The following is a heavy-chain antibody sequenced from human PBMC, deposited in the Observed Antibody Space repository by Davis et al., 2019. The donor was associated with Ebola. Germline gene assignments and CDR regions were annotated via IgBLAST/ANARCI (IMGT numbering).Heavy chain of an antibody. CDR2: INYSGST. Sequence: PSETLSLTCTVSGDSITNYNWSWIRQPPGMQLDWIGCINYSGSTNYNPSLRSRVTISIDTTKNQFSLTLKSVTAADTAMYYCAATDPNDDFWSGSDAFDIWGQGTMVTVSS. V-gene: IGHV4-59*08. CDR1: GDSITNYN. CDR3: AATDPNDDFWSGSDAFDI. D-gene: IGHD3-3*01. J-gene: IGHJ3*02.